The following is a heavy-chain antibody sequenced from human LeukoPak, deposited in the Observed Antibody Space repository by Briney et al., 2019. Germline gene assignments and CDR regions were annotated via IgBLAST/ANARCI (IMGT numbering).Heavy chain of an antibody. J-gene: IGHJ5*02. V-gene: IGHV3-30-3*01. CDR2: ISYNENNK. D-gene: IGHD1-1*01. CDR1: GYAFSSYA. Sequence: PGRSLRLSCAASGYAFSSYAMHWVRQAPGKGLEWVAVISYNENNKYYADSVKGRFTISRDNSKNTVYLQMNNLRTEDTALYYCAKDPTTGNPPVGWFDPWGQGTPVTVSS. CDR3: AKDPTTGNPPVGWFDP.